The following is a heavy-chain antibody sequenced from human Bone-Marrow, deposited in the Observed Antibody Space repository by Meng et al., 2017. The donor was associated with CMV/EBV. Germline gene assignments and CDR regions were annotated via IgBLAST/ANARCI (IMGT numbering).Heavy chain of an antibody. CDR3: RIMVRGVPPSFFDY. D-gene: IGHD3-10*01. CDR2: VSYDGGFK. V-gene: IGHV3-30*04. J-gene: IGHJ4*02. Sequence: GESLKISCAASGFIFSSYSIHWVRQAPGKGLEWVAAVSYDGGFKKYADSVEGRFTISRDNSKNTLYLQMNSLRAEDTAVYYCRIMVRGVPPSFFDYWGQGTLVTVSS. CDR1: GFIFSSYS.